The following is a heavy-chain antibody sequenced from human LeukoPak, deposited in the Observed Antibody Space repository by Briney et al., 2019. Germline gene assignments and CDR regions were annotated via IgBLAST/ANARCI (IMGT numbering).Heavy chain of an antibody. D-gene: IGHD3-10*01. CDR3: ARQGGFGESLYYSDY. CDR2: IIPIFGTA. Sequence: GASVKVSCKASGGTFSSYAISWVRQAPGQGLEWMGGIIPIFGTANYAQKFQGRVTITADESTSTAYMELSSLRSEDTAVYYCARQGGFGESLYYSDYWGQGTLVTVSS. V-gene: IGHV1-69*13. J-gene: IGHJ4*02. CDR1: GGTFSSYA.